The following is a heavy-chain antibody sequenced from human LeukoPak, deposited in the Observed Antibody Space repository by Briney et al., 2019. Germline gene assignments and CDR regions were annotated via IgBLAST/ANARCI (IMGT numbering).Heavy chain of an antibody. CDR3: ATTYCSGGSCYRYYYYYGMDV. CDR2: FDPEDGET. V-gene: IGHV1-24*01. Sequence: ASVKVSCKVSGYTLTELSMHWVRQAPGKGLEWMGGFDPEDGETIYAQKSQGRVTMTEDTSTDTAYMELNSLRSEDTAVYYCATTYCSGGSCYRYYYYYGMDVWGQGTTVTVSS. D-gene: IGHD2-15*01. J-gene: IGHJ6*02. CDR1: GYTLTELS.